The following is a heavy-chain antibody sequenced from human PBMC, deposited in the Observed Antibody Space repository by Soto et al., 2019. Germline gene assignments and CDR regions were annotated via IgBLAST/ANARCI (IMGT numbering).Heavy chain of an antibody. Sequence: EVQLVESGGGLVQPGRSLRLSCAASGFTFDDYSMHWVRQAPGKGLEWVSGISWNSISIAYADSVKGRFTVSRDSAKYCLYLQMNSLRGDDTAIYYCAKDLWLRRPKSPLDSWGQGTLVTVSS. D-gene: IGHD5-12*01. V-gene: IGHV3-9*01. CDR2: ISWNSISI. CDR1: GFTFDDYS. CDR3: AKDLWLRRPKSPLDS. J-gene: IGHJ4*02.